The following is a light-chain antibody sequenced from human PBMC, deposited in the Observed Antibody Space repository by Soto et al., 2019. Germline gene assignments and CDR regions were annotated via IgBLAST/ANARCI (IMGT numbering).Light chain of an antibody. CDR1: QSISRY. CDR2: SAS. J-gene: IGKJ1*01. CDR3: QQGYSAPWT. V-gene: IGKV1-39*01. Sequence: DVQMAQSPSSLSAAEGSTVTITCRADQSISRYLNWYQQKPGRAPNLLIYSASTLQSGVPSRFSGSGSETDFTLTISSLQPEDFATYYCQQGYSAPWTFGQGTKVDIK.